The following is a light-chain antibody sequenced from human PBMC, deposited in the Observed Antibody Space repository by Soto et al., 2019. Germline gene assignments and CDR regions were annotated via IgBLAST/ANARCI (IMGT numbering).Light chain of an antibody. J-gene: IGLJ1*01. CDR3: NSYTTSSTHV. CDR1: SSDIGAYNY. CDR2: DVS. V-gene: IGLV2-14*01. Sequence: QSVLTQPASVSGSPGQSITISCTGTSSDIGAYNYVSWFQQHPGKAPKLMIYDVSNWPSGVSDRFSGSKSGNTASLTISGLQAEDEADYYCNSYTTSSTHVFGTGTKLTVL.